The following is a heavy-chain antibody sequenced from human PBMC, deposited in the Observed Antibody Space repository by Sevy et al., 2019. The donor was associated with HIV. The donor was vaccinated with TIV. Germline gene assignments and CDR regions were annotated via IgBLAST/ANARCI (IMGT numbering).Heavy chain of an antibody. V-gene: IGHV3-30-3*01. CDR2: ISYDGSKK. Sequence: GGSLRLSCAASGFTFSSYAMHWVRQAPGKGLEWVAVISYDGSKKYYADSVKGRFTISRDNSKNTLYLQMNSLRAEDTAGYYCARDPDGMGVRGVMNYWGQGTLVTVSS. D-gene: IGHD3-10*01. J-gene: IGHJ4*02. CDR1: GFTFSSYA. CDR3: ARDPDGMGVRGVMNY.